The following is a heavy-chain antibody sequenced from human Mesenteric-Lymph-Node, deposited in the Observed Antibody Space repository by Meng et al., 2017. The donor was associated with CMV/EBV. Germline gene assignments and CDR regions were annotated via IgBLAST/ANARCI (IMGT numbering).Heavy chain of an antibody. D-gene: IGHD2-8*01. Sequence: GGSLRLSCAASGLSFSSYAMSWVRQAPGKGLEWVSSISRSSYYTYYADSVKGRFTISRDNAKNSLYLQMNSLRAEDTAVYYCARAGPNNQNDHWGQGTLVTVSS. CDR3: ARAGPNNQNDH. CDR2: ISRSSYYT. CDR1: GLSFSSYA. V-gene: IGHV3-21*01. J-gene: IGHJ4*02.